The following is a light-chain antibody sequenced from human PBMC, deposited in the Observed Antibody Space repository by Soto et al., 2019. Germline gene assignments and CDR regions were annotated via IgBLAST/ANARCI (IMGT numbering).Light chain of an antibody. CDR1: ETVATN. Sequence: EVVMTQSPATLSASPGARATLSCWASETVATNLAWYQQKPGQAPRLLISGASTTAAGISDRFRGSGSGTDFTLPISSLRSEDSGIYYCQQYFEWPPLTFGRGTKVEI. CDR3: QQYFEWPPLT. CDR2: GAS. J-gene: IGKJ4*02. V-gene: IGKV3-15*01.